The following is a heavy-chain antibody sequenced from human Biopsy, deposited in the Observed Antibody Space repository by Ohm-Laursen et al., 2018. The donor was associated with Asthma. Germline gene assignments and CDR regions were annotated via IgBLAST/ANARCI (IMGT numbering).Heavy chain of an antibody. D-gene: IGHD3-3*01. CDR2: IYYTGTT. CDR3: ARDFGGWYYFDN. Sequence: GTLPLTCTVSGGSISGFYWSWIRQPPGKGLEWIGYIYYTGTTNYNPSLKSRVSISVDTSKNQFSLKLTSVTAADTAVYYCARDFGGWYYFDNWGQGSLVTVSS. J-gene: IGHJ4*02. CDR1: GGSISGFY. V-gene: IGHV4-59*01.